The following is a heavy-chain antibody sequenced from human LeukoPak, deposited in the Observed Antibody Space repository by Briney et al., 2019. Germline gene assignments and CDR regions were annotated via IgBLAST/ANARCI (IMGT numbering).Heavy chain of an antibody. CDR1: GYTFTVYD. D-gene: IGHD3-9*01. J-gene: IGHJ4*02. V-gene: IGHV1-8*01. CDR2: MNPNSGNT. Sequence: ASVKVSCKASGYTFTVYDINWVRQATGQGLEWMGWMNPNSGNTGYTQKFQGGVTMTRNTSISTAYMELSSLRSEDTAVYYCARAELRYFDWPPGDYWGQGTLVTVSS. CDR3: ARAELRYFDWPPGDY.